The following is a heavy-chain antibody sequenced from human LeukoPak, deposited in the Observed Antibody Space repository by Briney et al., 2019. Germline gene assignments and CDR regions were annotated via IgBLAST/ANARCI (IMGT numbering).Heavy chain of an antibody. CDR3: ASSVVRMVLDFDY. CDR2: IYYSGST. V-gene: IGHV4-39*01. Sequence: SETLSLTCTVSGGSISSSSYYWGWIRQPPWKGLEWIGSIYYSGSTYYNPSLKSRVTISVDTSKNQFSLKLSSVTAADTAVYYCASSVVRMVLDFDYWGQGTLVTVSS. J-gene: IGHJ4*02. CDR1: GGSISSSSYY. D-gene: IGHD4-23*01.